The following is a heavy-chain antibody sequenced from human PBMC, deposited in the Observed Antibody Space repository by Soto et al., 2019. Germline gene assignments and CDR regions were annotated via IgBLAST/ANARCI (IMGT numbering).Heavy chain of an antibody. V-gene: IGHV3-21*01. CDR1: GFTFSTYS. CDR2: ISSRSDI. J-gene: IGHJ6*02. Sequence: GSLRLSCVGSGFTFSTYSINWVRQAPGKGLEWVSSISSRSDIYYADSVKGRFTITSDNAKNSVSLQLNSLRAEDTAVYYCAREYTAWPLAYGLDVWGQGTTVTVSS. CDR3: AREYTAWPLAYGLDV. D-gene: IGHD2-2*02.